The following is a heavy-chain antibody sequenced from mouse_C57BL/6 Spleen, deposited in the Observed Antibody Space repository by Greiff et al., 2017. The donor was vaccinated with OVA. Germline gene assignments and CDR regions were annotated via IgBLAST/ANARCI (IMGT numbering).Heavy chain of an antibody. D-gene: IGHD1-1*01. J-gene: IGHJ1*03. CDR2: ISSGGDYI. CDR3: TTIYGSSHWYFDV. CDR1: GFTFSSYA. V-gene: IGHV5-9-1*02. Sequence: EVKLVESGEGLVKPGGSLKLSCAASGFTFSSYAMSWVRQTPDKRLEWVAYISSGGDYIYYADTVKGRFTISRDNARNTLYLQMSSLKSEDTAMYYCTTIYGSSHWYFDVWGTGTTVTVSS.